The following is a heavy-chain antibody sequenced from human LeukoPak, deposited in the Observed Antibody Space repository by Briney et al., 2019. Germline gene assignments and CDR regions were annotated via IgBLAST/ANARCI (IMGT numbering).Heavy chain of an antibody. V-gene: IGHV4-39*07. CDR3: ARDLGDYWSGFRSYFFDY. J-gene: IGHJ4*02. Sequence: PSETLSLTCTVSSGSISTSNYYWGWVRQPPGKALEWIGNIFYSGSTYYSPSLKSRVTISVDTSKNQFSLKLSSVTAADTAVYYCARDLGDYWSGFRSYFFDYWGQGTLVTVSS. D-gene: IGHD3-3*01. CDR1: SGSISTSNYY. CDR2: IFYSGST.